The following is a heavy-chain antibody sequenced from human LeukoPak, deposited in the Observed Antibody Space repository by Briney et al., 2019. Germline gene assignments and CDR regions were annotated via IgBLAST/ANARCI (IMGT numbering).Heavy chain of an antibody. J-gene: IGHJ4*02. Sequence: PGGSLRLSCAASGFTFSSYSMNWVRQAPGKGLEWVSSISSSSSYIYYADSVKGRFTISRDDAKNSLYLQMNSLRAEDTAVYYCASFIAAAADYWGQGTLVTVSS. D-gene: IGHD6-13*01. CDR2: ISSSSSYI. V-gene: IGHV3-21*01. CDR1: GFTFSSYS. CDR3: ASFIAAAADY.